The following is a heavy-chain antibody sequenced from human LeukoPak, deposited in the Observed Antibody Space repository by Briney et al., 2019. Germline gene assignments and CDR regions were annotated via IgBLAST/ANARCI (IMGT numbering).Heavy chain of an antibody. D-gene: IGHD6-19*01. CDR2: IYYSGST. V-gene: IGHV4-61*01. Sequence: SETLSLTCTVSGYSISSGYYWGWIRQPPGKGLEWIGYIYYSGSTNYNPSLKSRVTISVDTSKNQFSLKLSSVTAADTAVYYCARDGIAVAGIGAFDIWGQGTMVTVSS. CDR1: GYSISSGYY. J-gene: IGHJ3*02. CDR3: ARDGIAVAGIGAFDI.